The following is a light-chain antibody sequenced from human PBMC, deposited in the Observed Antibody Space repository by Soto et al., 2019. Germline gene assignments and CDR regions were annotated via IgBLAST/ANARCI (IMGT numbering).Light chain of an antibody. CDR1: QGISSY. CDR2: AAS. J-gene: IGKJ5*01. Sequence: AIRMTQSPSSFSASTGDRVTITCRASQGISSYLAWYQQKPGKAPKLLIYAASTLQSGVPSRFSGSGSGTDYTLTIGCLQSKYFTTYYLKQYYIYLIPFAKGTRLEIK. V-gene: IGKV1-8*01. CDR3: KQYYIYLIP.